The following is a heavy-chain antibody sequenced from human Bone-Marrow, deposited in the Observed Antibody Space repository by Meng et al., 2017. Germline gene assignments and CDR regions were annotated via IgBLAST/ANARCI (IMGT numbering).Heavy chain of an antibody. CDR3: ASYLSGSYGGYYFDY. CDR2: INPSGGST. J-gene: IGHJ4*02. D-gene: IGHD1-26*01. CDR1: GYTFTSYY. V-gene: IGHV1-46*01. Sequence: ASVKVSCKASGYTFTSYYMHWVRQAPGQGLEWMGIINPSGGSTSYAQKFQGRVTITADKSTSTAYMELSSLRSEDTAVYYCASYLSGSYGGYYFDYWGQGTLVTVSS.